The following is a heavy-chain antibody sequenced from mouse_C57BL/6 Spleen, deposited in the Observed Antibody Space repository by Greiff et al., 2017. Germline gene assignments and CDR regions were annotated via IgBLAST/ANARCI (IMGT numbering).Heavy chain of an antibody. J-gene: IGHJ3*01. CDR1: GYTFTSYW. D-gene: IGHD3-2*02. V-gene: IGHV1-69*01. CDR3: AIWQDSAGFWFAY. CDR2: IDPADSFT. Sequence: QVQLQQPGAELVMPGASVTLSCKASGYTFTSYWMHWVKQRPGQGLEWIGAIDPADSFTNYNQKFKGNSTLSVDKSSSTAYMQLRSLTSEDSAVYYVAIWQDSAGFWFAYWGQGTLVTVSA.